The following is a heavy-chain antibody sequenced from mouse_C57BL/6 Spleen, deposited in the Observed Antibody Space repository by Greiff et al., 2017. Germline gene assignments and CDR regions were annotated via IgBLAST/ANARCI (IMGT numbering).Heavy chain of an antibody. CDR3: ARDSYDEGYFDG. D-gene: IGHD2-3*01. J-gene: IGHJ1*03. V-gene: IGHV5-16*01. CDR1: GFTFSDYY. Sequence: EVQRVESEGGLVQPGSSMKLSCTASGFTFSDYYMAWVRQVPEKGLEWVANINYDGSSTYYLDSLKSRFIISRDNAKNILYLQMSSLKSEDTATYYCARDSYDEGYFDGWGTGTTVTVSS. CDR2: INYDGSST.